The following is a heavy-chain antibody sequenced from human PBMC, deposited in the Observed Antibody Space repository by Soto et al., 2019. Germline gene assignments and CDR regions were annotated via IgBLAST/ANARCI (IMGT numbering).Heavy chain of an antibody. CDR2: ISHSGST. J-gene: IGHJ5*02. CDR1: GGSLTSYDHY. V-gene: IGHV4-31*03. CDR3: ARENLIYCGRRCYSSPFAA. D-gene: IGHD2-21*02. Sequence: QVRLQESGPGLVKPSQTLSLTCSVSGGSLTSYDHYWSWIRHHPGKGLEWIGYISHSGSTFYNPSLKSRVAMSVDTSRNQFPLELTSVTAADTAVYFCARENLIYCGRRCYSSPFAAWGQGTLVIVSS.